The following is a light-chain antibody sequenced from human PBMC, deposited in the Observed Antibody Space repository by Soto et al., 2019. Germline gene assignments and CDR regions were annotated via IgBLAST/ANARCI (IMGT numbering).Light chain of an antibody. CDR3: QQYNDWPRT. CDR2: GAS. V-gene: IGKV3-15*01. J-gene: IGKJ1*01. Sequence: EIVMTQSPATLSVSPGVRATLSCRASQNVFDNLAWYQQRPGQAPGLLIYGASTRATGIPARFSGSGSGTDFTLTISSLQYEDFAIYYCQQYNDWPRTFGQGTKVEI. CDR1: QNVFDN.